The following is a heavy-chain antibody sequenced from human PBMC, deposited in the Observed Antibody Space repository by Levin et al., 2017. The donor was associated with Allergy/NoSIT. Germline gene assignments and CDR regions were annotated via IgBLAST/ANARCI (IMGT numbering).Heavy chain of an antibody. CDR1: GYTFSDYY. D-gene: IGHD3-9*01. CDR3: TRVPVAGTGFGF. V-gene: IGHV1-2*02. Sequence: PGESLKISCKTSGYTFSDYYIYWVRQAPGQGLECLGWIHPNSGDTTYAQRFQGRVIMTRDTSTTTVYMEVTSLTSDDTAMYYCTRVPVAGTGFGFWGQGTPVTVSS. J-gene: IGHJ4*02. CDR2: IHPNSGDT.